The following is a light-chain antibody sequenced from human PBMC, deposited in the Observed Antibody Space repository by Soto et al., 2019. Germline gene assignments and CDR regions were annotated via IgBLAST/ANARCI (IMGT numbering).Light chain of an antibody. Sequence: EVVLTQSPGTLSLSPGERATLSCRASQTVTTDYLSWYQQKPGQAPRLLIFGTSTRATGIPDRFSGRRSGTDFSLTISRLEPEDFAVYYCQQYTTSPFTFGPGTKVDIK. CDR1: QTVTTDY. J-gene: IGKJ3*01. CDR3: QQYTTSPFT. V-gene: IGKV3-20*01. CDR2: GTS.